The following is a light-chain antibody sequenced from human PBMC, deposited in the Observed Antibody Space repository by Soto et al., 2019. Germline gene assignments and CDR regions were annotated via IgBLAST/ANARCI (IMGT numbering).Light chain of an antibody. CDR2: EVT. CDR3: SSYTNINTRACV. V-gene: IGLV2-14*01. Sequence: QSVLNQPASVSGSPGQSITISCTGTSGDIGSYNRVSWYQQHPGKAPKLIIYEVTDRPSGVSNRFSGSKSGNTASLTISELQAEDEAEYYCSSYTNINTRACVFGTGTKVTVL. CDR1: SGDIGSYNR. J-gene: IGLJ1*01.